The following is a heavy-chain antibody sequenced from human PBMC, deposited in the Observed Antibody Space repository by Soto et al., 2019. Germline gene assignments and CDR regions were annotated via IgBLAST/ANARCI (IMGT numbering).Heavy chain of an antibody. D-gene: IGHD6-19*01. CDR2: VSTSGRST. V-gene: IGHV3-64D*06. Sequence: PGGSLRLSCSASGFIFSESTIYWVRQVPGKGLEAISAVSTSGRSTYYADSVKDRFTISRDNSKNTLFLQMGSLRPEDTATYYCAHRPSGWYLFDYWGQGTLVTVSS. CDR1: GFIFSEST. CDR3: AHRPSGWYLFDY. J-gene: IGHJ4*02.